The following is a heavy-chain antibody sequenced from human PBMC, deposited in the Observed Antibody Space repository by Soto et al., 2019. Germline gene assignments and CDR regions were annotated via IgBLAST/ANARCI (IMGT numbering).Heavy chain of an antibody. Sequence: EVQLVETGGALIQPGGSLRLSCSASGFSVSSNYMNWVRQAPGKGLEWVSVIYSGGDTHYTDSVKGRFTVATDKSENTVFLQMISLRAEDTGIYYCARVPFSQYSHDTSGFRRWGLGTLVTVSS. CDR2: IYSGGDT. CDR1: GFSVSSNY. J-gene: IGHJ4*02. CDR3: ARVPFSQYSHDTSGFRR. V-gene: IGHV3-53*02. D-gene: IGHD3-22*01.